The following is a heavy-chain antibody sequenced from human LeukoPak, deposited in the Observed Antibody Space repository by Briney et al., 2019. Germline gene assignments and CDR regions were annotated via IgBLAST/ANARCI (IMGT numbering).Heavy chain of an antibody. D-gene: IGHD3-9*01. Sequence: SVKVSCKASGGTFSSYAISWVRQAPGQGLEWMGGIIPIFGTANYAQKFQGRVTITTDESTSTAYMELSSLRSDDTAVYYCARRPSVGYEILAGYVDYWGQGTLVTASS. J-gene: IGHJ4*02. V-gene: IGHV1-69*05. CDR3: ARRPSVGYEILAGYVDY. CDR2: IIPIFGTA. CDR1: GGTFSSYA.